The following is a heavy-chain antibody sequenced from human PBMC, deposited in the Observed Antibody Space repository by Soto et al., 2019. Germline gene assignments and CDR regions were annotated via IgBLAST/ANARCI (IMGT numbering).Heavy chain of an antibody. CDR3: ARGRNVPYYFDD. CDR2: IYYSGST. CDR1: GGSISSYY. D-gene: IGHD2-2*01. V-gene: IGHV4-59*01. J-gene: IGHJ4*02. Sequence: SETLSLTCTVSGGSISSYYWSWIRQPPGKGLEWIGYIYYSGSTNYNPSLKSRVTISVDTSKNQFSLKLSSVTAADTAVYYCARGRNVPYYFDDSGQGTLVTVSS.